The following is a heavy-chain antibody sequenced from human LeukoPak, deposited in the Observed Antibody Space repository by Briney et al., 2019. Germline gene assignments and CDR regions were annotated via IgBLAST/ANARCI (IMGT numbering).Heavy chain of an antibody. J-gene: IGHJ4*02. CDR2: IRSKAYGGTT. V-gene: IGHV3-49*04. Sequence: GGSLSLSCTASGFTFGDYLMSWVRQAPGKGLEGVGFIRSKAYGGTTEYAASVKGRFTISRDDSKSIAYLQMNSLKTEDTAVYYCTRGRDDSSGYYPYYFDYWGQGTLVTVSS. D-gene: IGHD3-22*01. CDR1: GFTFGDYL. CDR3: TRGRDDSSGYYPYYFDY.